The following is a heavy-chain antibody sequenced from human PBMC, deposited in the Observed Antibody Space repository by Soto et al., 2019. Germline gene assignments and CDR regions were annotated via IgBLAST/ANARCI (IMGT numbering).Heavy chain of an antibody. J-gene: IGHJ2*01. CDR3: ARPRWRVDYIGGYLDL. V-gene: IGHV3-30-3*01. CDR2: ISYDGSNK. D-gene: IGHD3-16*01. CDR1: GFTFSSYA. Sequence: GGSLRLSCAASGFTFSSYAMHWVRQAPGKGLEWVAVISYDGSNKYYADSVKGRFTISRDNSKNTLYLQMNSLRAEDTAVYYCARPRWRVDYIGGYLDLGGGAPLVT.